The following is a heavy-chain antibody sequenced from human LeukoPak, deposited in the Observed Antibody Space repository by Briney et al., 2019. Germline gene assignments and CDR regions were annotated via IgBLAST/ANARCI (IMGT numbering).Heavy chain of an antibody. CDR3: ARVEYSSFGDFFDY. J-gene: IGHJ4*02. Sequence: SETLSLTCTVSGGSISSYYWSWIRQPPGKGLEWIGYIYYSGSTNYNPYLKSRVTISVDTSKNQFSLKLSSVTAADTAVYYCARVEYSSFGDFFDYWGQGTLVTVSS. CDR2: IYYSGST. CDR1: GGSISSYY. V-gene: IGHV4-59*12. D-gene: IGHD6-6*01.